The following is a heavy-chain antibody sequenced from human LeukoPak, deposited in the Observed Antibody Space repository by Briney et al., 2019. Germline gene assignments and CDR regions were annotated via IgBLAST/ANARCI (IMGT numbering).Heavy chain of an antibody. Sequence: SETLSLTCTVSGGSISSSSYYWGWIRQPPGKGLEWIGSIYYSGSTYHNPSLKSRVTISVDTSKNQFSLKLSSVTAADTAVYYCARYFATVAPDYWGQGTLVTVSS. CDR2: IYYSGST. CDR3: ARYFATVAPDY. V-gene: IGHV4-39*07. J-gene: IGHJ4*02. CDR1: GGSISSSSYY. D-gene: IGHD6-19*01.